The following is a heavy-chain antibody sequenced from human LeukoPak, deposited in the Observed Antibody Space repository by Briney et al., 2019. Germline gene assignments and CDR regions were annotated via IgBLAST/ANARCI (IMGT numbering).Heavy chain of an antibody. J-gene: IGHJ4*02. D-gene: IGHD6-6*01. CDR2: IIPIFGTA. Sequence: SVKVSCKASGGTFSSNAISWVRQAPGQGLEWMGGIIPIFGTANYAQKFQGRVTITTDESTSTAYMELSSLRSEDTALYYCAKGGGYSSSSGHDYWGQGTLVTVSS. CDR1: GGTFSSNA. V-gene: IGHV1-69*05. CDR3: AKGGGYSSSSGHDY.